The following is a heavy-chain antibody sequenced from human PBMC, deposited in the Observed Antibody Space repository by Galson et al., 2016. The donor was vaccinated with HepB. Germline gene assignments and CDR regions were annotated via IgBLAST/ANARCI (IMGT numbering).Heavy chain of an antibody. D-gene: IGHD2-2*01. J-gene: IGHJ4*02. CDR3: AHAPNLYYFDN. V-gene: IGHV3-7*03. CDR1: GFTFSSHR. Sequence: SLRLSCAASGFTFSSHRMSWVRQAPGKGLEWVANIKQDGSERYYVDSVKGRFTISRDNAKNSLYLQMNSLRVEDTAVYYCAHAPNLYYFDNWGQGTLVTASS. CDR2: IKQDGSER.